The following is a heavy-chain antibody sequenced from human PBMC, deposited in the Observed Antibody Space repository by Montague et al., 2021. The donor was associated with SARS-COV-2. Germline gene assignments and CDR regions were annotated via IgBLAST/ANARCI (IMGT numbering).Heavy chain of an antibody. CDR2: IYWGDEK. D-gene: IGHD3-10*01. V-gene: IGHV2-5*02. J-gene: IGHJ4*02. CDR3: VHYASGSYYFHX. Sequence: PALVKPTQTLTLTCTFSGFSITTSTMGVGWIRQPPGKALEWLALIYWGDEKRFSPSLKSRFTITKDTFKDQVVLRMTNMDPVDTATYYCVHYASGSYYFHXWGQGTLVTVSS. CDR1: GFSITTSTMG.